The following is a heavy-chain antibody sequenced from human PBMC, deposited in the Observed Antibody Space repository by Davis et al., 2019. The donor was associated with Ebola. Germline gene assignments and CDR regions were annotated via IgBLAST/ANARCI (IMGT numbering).Heavy chain of an antibody. V-gene: IGHV4-59*08. CDR2: SHYSGST. CDR3: ARVPYYYYYYGMDV. D-gene: IGHD2-2*01. J-gene: IGHJ6*04. Sequence: SETLSLTCTVSGVSITSYYWSWVRQPPGKGLEWIGYSHYSGSTNYNPSLKSRVTISVDTSKNQFSLKLSSVTAADTAVYYCARVPYYYYYYGMDVWGKGTTVTVSS. CDR1: GVSITSYY.